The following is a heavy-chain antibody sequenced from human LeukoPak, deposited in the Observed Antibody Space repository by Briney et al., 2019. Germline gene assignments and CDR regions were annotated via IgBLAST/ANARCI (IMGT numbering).Heavy chain of an antibody. V-gene: IGHV4-30-4*01. CDR1: GGSISSGDYY. J-gene: IGHJ6*02. Sequence: PSETLSLTCTVSGGSISSGDYYWSWIRQPPGKGLEWIGYIYYSGSTYYNPSLKSRVTISVDTSKNRFSLKLSSVTAADTAVYYCARVELYYYGMDVWGQGTTVTVSS. CDR3: ARVELYYYGMDV. D-gene: IGHD1-1*01. CDR2: IYYSGST.